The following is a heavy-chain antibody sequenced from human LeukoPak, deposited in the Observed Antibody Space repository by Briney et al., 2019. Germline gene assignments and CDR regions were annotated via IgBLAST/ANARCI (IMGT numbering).Heavy chain of an antibody. J-gene: IGHJ4*02. Sequence: ASVKVSCKASGYTFTNYGISWVRQAPGQGLEWMGWISAYSGNTHYAQKIQGRVTMTTDTSTSTAYMELRSLTSDDTAVYYCARDAVSTTTAEGIDYWGQGTLVTVSS. CDR1: GYTFTNYG. CDR2: ISAYSGNT. CDR3: ARDAVSTTTAEGIDY. D-gene: IGHD5/OR15-5a*01. V-gene: IGHV1-18*01.